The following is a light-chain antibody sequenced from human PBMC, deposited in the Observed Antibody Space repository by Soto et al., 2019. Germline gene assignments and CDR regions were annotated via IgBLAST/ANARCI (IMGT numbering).Light chain of an antibody. CDR1: QSVSSGY. Sequence: EIMMTQSPATLSVSPGERATLSCRASQSVSSGYLAWYQQKPGQAPRLLIYDASSRATGIPDRFSGSGSGTDFTLTISRLEPEDFAVYYCQQYGSSPRTFGQGTKVDIK. J-gene: IGKJ1*01. V-gene: IGKV3-20*01. CDR2: DAS. CDR3: QQYGSSPRT.